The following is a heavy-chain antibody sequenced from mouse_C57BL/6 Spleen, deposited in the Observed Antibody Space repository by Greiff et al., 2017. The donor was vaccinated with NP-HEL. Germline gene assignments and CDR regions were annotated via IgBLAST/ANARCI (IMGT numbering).Heavy chain of an antibody. D-gene: IGHD2-5*01. Sequence: VQLQQPGAELVKPGASVKMSCKASGYTFTSYWITWVKQRPGQGLEWIGDIYPGSGSTNYIEKFKSKATLTVDTSSSTAYMQLSSLTSENSAVYYCARRGYSNGFAYWGQGTLVTVSA. CDR1: GYTFTSYW. CDR2: IYPGSGST. J-gene: IGHJ3*01. V-gene: IGHV1-55*01. CDR3: ARRGYSNGFAY.